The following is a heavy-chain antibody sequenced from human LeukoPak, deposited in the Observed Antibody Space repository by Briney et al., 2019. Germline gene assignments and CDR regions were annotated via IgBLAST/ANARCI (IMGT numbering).Heavy chain of an antibody. V-gene: IGHV4-39*01. J-gene: IGHJ4*02. D-gene: IGHD5-18*01. CDR3: ARTYRYNPEY. CDR1: GCSISSSSNY. Sequence: SETLSLTCTVSGCSISSSSNYWGWIRQPPGKGLDWIGMMYFGGSTYYNPSLKSRVNISVDTSKNQFSLKLSSVTPADTAVYYCARTYRYNPEYWGQGTLVTVSS. CDR2: MYFGGST.